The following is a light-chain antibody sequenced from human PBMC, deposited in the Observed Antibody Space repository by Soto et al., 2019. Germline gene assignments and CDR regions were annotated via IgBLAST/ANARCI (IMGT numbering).Light chain of an antibody. V-gene: IGKV1-39*01. CDR1: QSISSY. CDR3: QQYNSYSL. CDR2: AAS. Sequence: DIQMTQSPSSLSASVGARVTITCRASQSISSYLNWYQQKPGKAPKLLIYAASSLQSGVPSRFSGSGSGTDFTLTISSLQPDDFATYYYQQYNSYSLFGQGTKVDIK. J-gene: IGKJ1*01.